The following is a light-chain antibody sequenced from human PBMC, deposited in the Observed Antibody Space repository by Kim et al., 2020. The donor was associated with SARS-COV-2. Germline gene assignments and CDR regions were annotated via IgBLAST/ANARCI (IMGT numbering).Light chain of an antibody. V-gene: IGKV1-27*01. CDR2: AAS. J-gene: IGKJ1*01. Sequence: ASEGDRVTITCRASHAISHYLAWYQQKPGKVPKLLIYAASTLQSGVPSRFSGSGSGTDFTLTISSLQPEDVATYYCQKYDIAPWTFGQGTKVDIK. CDR3: QKYDIAPWT. CDR1: HAISHY.